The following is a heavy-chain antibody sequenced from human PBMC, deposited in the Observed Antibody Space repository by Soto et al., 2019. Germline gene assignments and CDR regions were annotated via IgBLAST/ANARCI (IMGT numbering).Heavy chain of an antibody. J-gene: IGHJ4*02. V-gene: IGHV3-9*01. CDR2: ISWNSGNI. CDR1: GFTFDDYA. CDR3: AKDASITTTYLAH. Sequence: EVQLVESGGGLVQPGRSLRLSCAASGFTFDDYAMHWVRLAPGKGLEWVSSISWNSGNIDYAGSVKSRFTVSRDNAKNSLYLQMNSLRSEDTAMYYCAKDASITTTYLAHWGQGTLVTVSA. D-gene: IGHD1-1*01.